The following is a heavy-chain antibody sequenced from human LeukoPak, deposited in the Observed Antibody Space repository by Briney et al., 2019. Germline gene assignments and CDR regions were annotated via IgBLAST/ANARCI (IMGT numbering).Heavy chain of an antibody. Sequence: ASVKVSCKASGYTFTSYDINWVRQAPGQGLEWMGWINPNSGGTNYAQKFQGRVTMTRDTSISTAYMELSRLRSDDTAVYYCARPSDSGWYPPHFDYWGQGTLVTVSS. CDR2: INPNSGGT. D-gene: IGHD6-19*01. J-gene: IGHJ4*02. CDR3: ARPSDSGWYPPHFDY. CDR1: GYTFTSYD. V-gene: IGHV1-2*02.